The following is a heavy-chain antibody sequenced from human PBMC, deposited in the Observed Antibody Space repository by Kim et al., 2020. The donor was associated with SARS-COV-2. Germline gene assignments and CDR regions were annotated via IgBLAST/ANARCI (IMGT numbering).Heavy chain of an antibody. Sequence: GESLKISCKGSGYSFTSYWISWVRQMPGKGLEWMGRIDPSDSYTNYSPSFQGHVTISADKSISTAYLQWSSLKASDTAMYYCARLKGGYDLELIWTFDYWGQGTLVTVSS. V-gene: IGHV5-10-1*01. J-gene: IGHJ4*02. CDR3: ARLKGGYDLELIWTFDY. D-gene: IGHD5-12*01. CDR1: GYSFTSYW. CDR2: IDPSDSYT.